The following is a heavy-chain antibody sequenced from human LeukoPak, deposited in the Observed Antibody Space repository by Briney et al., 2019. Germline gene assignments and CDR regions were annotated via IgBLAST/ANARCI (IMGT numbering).Heavy chain of an antibody. CDR1: GINFSTYA. CDR3: ARVEASGYDYGAFDY. V-gene: IGHV3-23*01. Sequence: GSLRLSCAASGINFSTYAMNWVRQAPGKGLEWVSGIVGSGDKTYYADSVKGRFTITRDNSKNTPYLQMNSLRAEDTAVYYCARVEASGYDYGAFDYWGQGTLVTVSS. CDR2: IVGSGDKT. J-gene: IGHJ4*02. D-gene: IGHD5-12*01.